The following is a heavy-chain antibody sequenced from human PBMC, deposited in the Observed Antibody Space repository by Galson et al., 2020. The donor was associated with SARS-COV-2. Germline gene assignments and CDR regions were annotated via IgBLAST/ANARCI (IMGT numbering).Heavy chain of an antibody. Sequence: GGSLRLSCSASGFTFSSYGMHWVRQAPGKGLEWVAVIWYDGSNKYYADSVKGRFTISRDNSKNTLYLQMNSLRAEDTAVYYCAREMGSVAGIAYWGQGTLVTVSS. D-gene: IGHD6-19*01. CDR1: GFTFSSYG. CDR2: IWYDGSNK. V-gene: IGHV3-33*01. J-gene: IGHJ4*02. CDR3: AREMGSVAGIAY.